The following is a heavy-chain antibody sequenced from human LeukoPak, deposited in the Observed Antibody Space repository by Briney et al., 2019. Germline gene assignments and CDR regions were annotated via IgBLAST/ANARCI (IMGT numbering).Heavy chain of an antibody. CDR3: ARLGLRYYYYYYMDV. CDR1: GGSISSYY. J-gene: IGHJ6*03. Sequence: SETLSLTCTVSGGSISSYYWSWIRQPPGKGLEWIGYIYYSGSTNYNPSLKSRVTISVDTSKNQFSLKLSSVTAADTAVYYCARLGLRYYYYYYMDVRGKGTTVTVSS. CDR2: IYYSGST. D-gene: IGHD4-17*01. V-gene: IGHV4-59*01.